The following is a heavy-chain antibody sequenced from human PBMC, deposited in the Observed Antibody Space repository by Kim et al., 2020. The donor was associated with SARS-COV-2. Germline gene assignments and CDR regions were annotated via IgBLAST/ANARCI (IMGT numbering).Heavy chain of an antibody. CDR1: GHRFTSFG. CDR2: FSCYNGIT. D-gene: IGHD6-19*01. V-gene: IGHV1-18*01. Sequence: ASVKVSCKTSGHRFTSFGVSWVRQAPGQGLERMGWFSCYNGITDYAQKSQGRVTVTTDRSTSTVYMELSSLTFDDTAVYYCARLDSGSYVLNRQHFYNGM. CDR3: ARLDSGSYVLNRQHFYNGM. J-gene: IGHJ6*01.